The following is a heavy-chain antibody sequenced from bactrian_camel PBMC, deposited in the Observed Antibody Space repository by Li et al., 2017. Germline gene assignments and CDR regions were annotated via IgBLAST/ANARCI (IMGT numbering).Heavy chain of an antibody. Sequence: HVQLVESGGGSVQAGGSLRLSCAASGHGINFVCMGWFRQAPGKEREAVATIRTGASTTIYGDSAKGRFTISRDNAKNTVYLQMNSLKPEDTAMYYRTATPKALGRSAFLSYNYNLWAQGTQVTVS. CDR2: IRTGASTT. CDR1: GHGINFVC. V-gene: IGHV3S53*01. D-gene: IGHD2*01. CDR3: TATPKALGRSAFLSYNYNL. J-gene: IGHJ4*01.